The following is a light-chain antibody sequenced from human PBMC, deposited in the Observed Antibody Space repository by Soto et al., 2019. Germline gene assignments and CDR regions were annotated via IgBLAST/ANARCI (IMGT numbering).Light chain of an antibody. V-gene: IGLV1-51*01. Sequence: QSVLTQPPSVSAAPGQKVTISCSGSSSNIGNKYVSWYQQLPGTAPKLLMYDNNKRPSGIPDRFSGSKSGTSATLGITGLQTGDEADYYCGTWDSSLSAGVFGGGTKLTVL. CDR1: SSNIGNKY. CDR3: GTWDSSLSAGV. J-gene: IGLJ2*01. CDR2: DNN.